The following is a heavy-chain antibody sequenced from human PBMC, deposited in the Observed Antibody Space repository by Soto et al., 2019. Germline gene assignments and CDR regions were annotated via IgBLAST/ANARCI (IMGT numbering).Heavy chain of an antibody. CDR2: ISSSSSYI. CDR1: GFTFSSYA. J-gene: IGHJ4*02. Sequence: EVQLLESGGGLVQPGGSLRLSCAASGFTFSSYAMSWVRQAPGKGLEWVSSISSSSSYIYYADSVKGRFTISRDNAKNSLYLQMNSLRAEDTAVYYCATSPSYYDSSGPSGYWGQGTLVTVSS. CDR3: ATSPSYYDSSGPSGY. V-gene: IGHV3-21*01. D-gene: IGHD3-22*01.